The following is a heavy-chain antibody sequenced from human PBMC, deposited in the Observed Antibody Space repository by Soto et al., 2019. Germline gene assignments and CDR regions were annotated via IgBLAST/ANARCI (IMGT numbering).Heavy chain of an antibody. J-gene: IGHJ4*02. Sequence: EVQLVESGGGLVQPGGSLRLSCAASGFTFSSFWLSWFRQAPGKGPEWVANINQDGSARNYLDSVKGRFTISRDNAKNSLYLQMNSLRAEDTAVYYCAGDWNGYSYAYGYWGRGTLVTVSS. D-gene: IGHD5-18*01. V-gene: IGHV3-7*03. CDR2: INQDGSAR. CDR1: GFTFSSFW. CDR3: AGDWNGYSYAYGY.